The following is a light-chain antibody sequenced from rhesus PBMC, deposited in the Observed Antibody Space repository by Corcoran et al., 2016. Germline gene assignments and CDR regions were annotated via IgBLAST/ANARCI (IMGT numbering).Light chain of an antibody. V-gene: IGLV2-13*03. CDR3: ISYASSSTF. J-gene: IGLJ1*01. Sequence: QAATTQSPSVSGSPGQSVTISCTGTSSDIGGYNRVSWYQQHPGKAPKLMIYEVSKRPSGVSDRFSGSKSGNTASLTISGLQAEDEADYYCISYASSSTFFGAGTRLTVL. CDR2: EVS. CDR1: SSDIGGYNR.